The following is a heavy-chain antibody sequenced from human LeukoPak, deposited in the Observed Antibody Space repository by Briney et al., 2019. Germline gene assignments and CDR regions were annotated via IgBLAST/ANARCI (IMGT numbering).Heavy chain of an antibody. CDR2: IRSKAYGGTT. Sequence: GGSLRLSCTASGFTFGDYAMSWVRQAPGKGLEWVGFIRSKAYGGTTEYAASVKGRFTISRDDSKSIAYLQMNSLKTEDTAVYYCTSDNGGLWFGESNAFDIWGQGTMVTVSS. D-gene: IGHD3-10*01. CDR1: GFTFGDYA. CDR3: TSDNGGLWFGESNAFDI. J-gene: IGHJ3*02. V-gene: IGHV3-49*04.